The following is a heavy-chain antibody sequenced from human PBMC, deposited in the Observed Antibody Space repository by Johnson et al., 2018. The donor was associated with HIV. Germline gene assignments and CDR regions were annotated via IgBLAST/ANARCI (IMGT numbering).Heavy chain of an antibody. Sequence: QVQLVESGGVVVQPGGSLRLSCAASGFTFSSYGMHWVRQAPGKGLAWVAFIRYDGSNKYYADSVKGRFTIPRDNSKNTLYLQMNSLRPEVTALYYCATRKCILTGYYAFDIWGQGTMVTVSS. CDR2: IRYDGSNK. CDR3: ATRKCILTGYYAFDI. J-gene: IGHJ3*02. CDR1: GFTFSSYG. D-gene: IGHD3-9*01. V-gene: IGHV3-30*02.